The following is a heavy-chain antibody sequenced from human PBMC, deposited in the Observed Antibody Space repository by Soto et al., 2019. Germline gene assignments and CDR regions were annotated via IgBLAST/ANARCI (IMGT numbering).Heavy chain of an antibody. CDR1: GFLFTDYY. D-gene: IGHD2-8*01. Sequence: GGSMRLSCTASGFLFTDYYMSWIRQPPGKGLEWLAYIDGSSDYTNSADSVKGRFTISRDNAKNSVFLQMNNLRADDTAVYYCARDLRFSSTNYFDFWGRGTLVTVSS. J-gene: IGHJ4*02. V-gene: IGHV3-11*06. CDR3: ARDLRFSSTNYFDF. CDR2: IDGSSDYT.